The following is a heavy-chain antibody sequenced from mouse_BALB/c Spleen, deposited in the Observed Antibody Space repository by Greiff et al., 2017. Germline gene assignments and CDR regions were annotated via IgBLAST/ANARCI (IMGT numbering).Heavy chain of an antibody. CDR3: ARWGQLGPYVPYAMDY. V-gene: IGHV1-54*01. CDR2: INPGSGGT. D-gene: IGHD3-2*01. CDR1: GYAFTNYL. J-gene: IGHJ4*01. Sequence: QVQLQQSGAELVRPGTSVKVSCKASGYAFTNYLIEWVKQRPGQGLEWIGVINPGSGGTNYNEKFKGKATLTADKSSSTAYMQLSSLTSDDSAVYFCARWGQLGPYVPYAMDYWGQGTSVTVSS.